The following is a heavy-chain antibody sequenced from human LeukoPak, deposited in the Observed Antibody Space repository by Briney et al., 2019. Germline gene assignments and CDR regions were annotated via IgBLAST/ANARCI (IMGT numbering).Heavy chain of an antibody. CDR3: ASSSSSDYGTKTDSIVNY. V-gene: IGHV4-34*01. J-gene: IGHJ4*02. Sequence: SETLSLICTISGGSIGTYYWNWIRQPPGKGLEWIGEINHSGSTNYNPSLKSRVTISVDTSKNQFSLKLSSVTAADTAVYYCASSSSSDYGTKTDSIVNYWGQGTLVTVSS. CDR1: GGSIGTYY. D-gene: IGHD4-17*01. CDR2: INHSGST.